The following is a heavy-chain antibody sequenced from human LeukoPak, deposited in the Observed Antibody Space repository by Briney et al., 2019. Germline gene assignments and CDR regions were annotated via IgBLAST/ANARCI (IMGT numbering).Heavy chain of an antibody. Sequence: GGSLRLSCAASGFTFSSYWMHWVRQAPGKGLEWVAVIHTGGDTYYPDSVQGRFTISRDSSKNTLHLQMNSLRGEDTAVYYCARVVSLSGIGYFDYWGRGTLVTVSS. J-gene: IGHJ4*02. CDR2: IHTGGDT. CDR3: ARVVSLSGIGYFDY. CDR1: GFTFSSYW. D-gene: IGHD3-10*01. V-gene: IGHV3-53*01.